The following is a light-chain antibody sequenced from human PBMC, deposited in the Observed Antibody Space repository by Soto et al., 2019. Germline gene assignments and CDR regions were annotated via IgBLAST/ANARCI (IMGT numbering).Light chain of an antibody. CDR2: EVS. Sequence: QSALTQPPSVSGSPGQSVTISCTGTSSDVGSYNGVSWYQQPPGTAPKLIIYEVSNRPSGVPDRFSGSKSGNTASLTISGLEAEDEAHYYCSSYTSSKTVVFGGGTKVTVL. V-gene: IGLV2-18*02. J-gene: IGLJ2*01. CDR3: SSYTSSKTVV. CDR1: SSDVGSYNG.